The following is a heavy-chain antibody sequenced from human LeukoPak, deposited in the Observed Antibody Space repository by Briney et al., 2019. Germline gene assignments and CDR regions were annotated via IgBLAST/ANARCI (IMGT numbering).Heavy chain of an antibody. CDR2: ISGSGGST. CDR3: AKGPLLWN. J-gene: IGHJ4*02. CDR1: GFTFISSA. Sequence: GGSLRLSCAASGFTFISSAMNWVRQVPGKGMEWVSAISGSGGSTYYADSVKGRFTISRDNPRNTLYLQMNSLRAEDTAVYYCAKGPLLWNWGQGTLVTVSS. D-gene: IGHD2/OR15-2a*01. V-gene: IGHV3-23*01.